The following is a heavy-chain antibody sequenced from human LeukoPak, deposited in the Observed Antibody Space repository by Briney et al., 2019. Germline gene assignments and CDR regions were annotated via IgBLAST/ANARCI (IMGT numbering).Heavy chain of an antibody. J-gene: IGHJ4*02. D-gene: IGHD6-19*01. V-gene: IGHV1-2*02. CDR1: GYTFTGYY. CDR2: INPNSGGT. Sequence: GASVKVSCKASGYTFTGYYLHWVRQAPGQGLEWMGWINPNSGGTNYAQNFQGRVTMTRDTPISTAYMELSRLKSDDTAVYYCARGQLEIDSSGTFDYWGQGTLVTVSP. CDR3: ARGQLEIDSSGTFDY.